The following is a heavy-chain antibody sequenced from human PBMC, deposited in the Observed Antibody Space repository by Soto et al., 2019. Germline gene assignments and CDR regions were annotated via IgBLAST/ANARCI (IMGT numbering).Heavy chain of an antibody. CDR2: IYYSGST. D-gene: IGHD2-15*01. V-gene: IGHV4-59*01. Sequence: QVQLQESGPGLVKPSETLSLTCTVSGGSISSYYWSWIRQPPGKGLEWIGYIYYSGSTNYNPSLKSRVTISVETSKNQFSLKLSSVTAADTAVYYCATGGNRPQWWFDPWGQGTLVTVSS. CDR3: ATGGNRPQWWFDP. J-gene: IGHJ5*02. CDR1: GGSISSYY.